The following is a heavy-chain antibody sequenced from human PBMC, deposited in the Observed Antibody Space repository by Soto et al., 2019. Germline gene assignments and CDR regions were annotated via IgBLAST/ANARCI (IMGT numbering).Heavy chain of an antibody. CDR3: ARDKTIFGVVSYWFDP. D-gene: IGHD3-3*01. J-gene: IGHJ5*02. Sequence: ASVKVSCKASGYTFTIYYMHWVRQAPGQGLEWMGIINPSGGSTSYAQKFQGRVTMTRDTSTSTVYMELSSLRSEDTAVYYCARDKTIFGVVSYWFDPWGQGTLVTVSS. CDR2: INPSGGST. V-gene: IGHV1-46*01. CDR1: GYTFTIYY.